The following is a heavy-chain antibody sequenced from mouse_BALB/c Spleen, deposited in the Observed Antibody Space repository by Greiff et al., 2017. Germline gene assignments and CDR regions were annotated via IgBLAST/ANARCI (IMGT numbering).Heavy chain of an antibody. V-gene: IGHV3-2*02. Sequence: EVQGVESGPGLVKPSQSLSLTCTVTGYSITSDYAWNWIRQFPGNKLEWMGYISYSGSTSYNPSLKSRISITRDTSKNQFFLQLNSVTTEDTATYYCASSAYGNYGYWGQGTLVTVSA. CDR2: ISYSGST. CDR3: ASSAYGNYGY. J-gene: IGHJ3*01. D-gene: IGHD2-1*01. CDR1: GYSITSDYA.